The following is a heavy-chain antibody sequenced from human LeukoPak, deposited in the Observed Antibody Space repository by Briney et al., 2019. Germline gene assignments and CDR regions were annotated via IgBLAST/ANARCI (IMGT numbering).Heavy chain of an antibody. J-gene: IGHJ6*03. Sequence: SETLSLTCTASGGSVSSSSHYWGWIRQPPGKGQEWIGSIYYSGNTYYNPSLESRVTISVDTSKNQFSLKLRSVTAADTAVYYCARHRDRRYMDVWGKGTTVTVSS. CDR2: IYYSGNT. CDR3: ARHRDRRYMDV. V-gene: IGHV4-39*01. CDR1: GGSVSSSSHY. D-gene: IGHD2-15*01.